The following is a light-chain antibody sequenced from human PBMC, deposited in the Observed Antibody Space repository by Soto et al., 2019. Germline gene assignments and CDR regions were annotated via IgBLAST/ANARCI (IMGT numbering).Light chain of an antibody. CDR1: QSINSN. CDR2: GAS. Sequence: EVLMTQSPATLSVSPGDRATLSCRASQSINSNLAWYQQQPGQAPRLLIYGASTRATAVPDRFSGSGSGTDFTLTINSLQSDDFAVYFCQQYSDWPITFGQGTRMEIK. V-gene: IGKV3-15*01. CDR3: QQYSDWPIT. J-gene: IGKJ5*01.